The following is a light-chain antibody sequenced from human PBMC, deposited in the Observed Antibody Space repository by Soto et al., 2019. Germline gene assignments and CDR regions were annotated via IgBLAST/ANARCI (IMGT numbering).Light chain of an antibody. CDR3: QESDAFPYT. CDR2: AAS. CDR1: QSITTY. Sequence: DIQMTQSPSSLSASVGDRVTITCRAGQSITTYLNWYQQKPGKAPNLLIYAASRSQSGVPSRFSGSGSGTDFTLTISSLQPEDFATYYCQESDAFPYTFGGGTKVDIK. V-gene: IGKV1-39*01. J-gene: IGKJ4*01.